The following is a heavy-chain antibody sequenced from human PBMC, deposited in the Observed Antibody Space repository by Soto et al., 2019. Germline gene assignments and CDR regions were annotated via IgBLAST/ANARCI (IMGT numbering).Heavy chain of an antibody. D-gene: IGHD3-10*01. J-gene: IGHJ6*02. CDR2: IYYSGST. V-gene: IGHV4-31*03. CDR1: GGSISSGGYY. Sequence: PSETLSLTCTVSGGSISSGGYYWSWIRQHPGKGLEWIGYIYYSGSTYYNPSLKSRVTISVDTSKNQFSLKLSSVTAADTAVYYCAREEYGSGSYYYYYGMDVWGQGTTVTVSS. CDR3: AREEYGSGSYYYYYGMDV.